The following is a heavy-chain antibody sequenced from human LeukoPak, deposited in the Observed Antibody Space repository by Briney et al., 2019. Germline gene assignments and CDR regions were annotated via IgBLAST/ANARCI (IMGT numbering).Heavy chain of an antibody. CDR2: ISAGNGNT. J-gene: IGHJ3*02. V-gene: IGHV1-3*01. CDR1: GYTFTSYD. CDR3: ARDRGYSDGSSDI. D-gene: IGHD5-18*01. Sequence: ASVKVSCKGSGYTFTSYDINWVRQATGQGLEWMGWISAGNGNTKFSQKFQGRVTITRDTSASTAYMQLSSLRSEDTAVYYCARDRGYSDGSSDIWGQGTMVTVSS.